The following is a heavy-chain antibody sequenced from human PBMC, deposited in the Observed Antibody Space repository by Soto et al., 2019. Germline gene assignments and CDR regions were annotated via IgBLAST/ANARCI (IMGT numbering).Heavy chain of an antibody. CDR2: IYYSGST. CDR1: GGSVSSGSYY. D-gene: IGHD1-7*01. J-gene: IGHJ6*02. V-gene: IGHV4-61*01. Sequence: PSETLSLTCTVSGGSVSSGSYYWGWIRQPPGKGLEWIGNIYYSGSTNYNPSLKSRVTISVDTSKNQFSLKLSSVTAADTAVYYCARGRNYDMTGGYGMDVWGQGTTVTVSS. CDR3: ARGRNYDMTGGYGMDV.